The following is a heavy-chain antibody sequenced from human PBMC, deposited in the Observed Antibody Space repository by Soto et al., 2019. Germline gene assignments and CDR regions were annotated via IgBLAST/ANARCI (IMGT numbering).Heavy chain of an antibody. J-gene: IGHJ3*02. D-gene: IGHD6-13*01. CDR3: ARDGGGTAAAGRGAFDI. V-gene: IGHV3-48*02. CDR2: ISSSSSTI. Sequence: EVQLVESGGGLVQPGGSLRLSCAASGFTFSSYSMNWVRQAPGKGLEWVSYISSSSSTIYYADSVKGRFTISRDNAKNSLYLEMNSLGDEDTAVYYCARDGGGTAAAGRGAFDIWGQGTMVTVSS. CDR1: GFTFSSYS.